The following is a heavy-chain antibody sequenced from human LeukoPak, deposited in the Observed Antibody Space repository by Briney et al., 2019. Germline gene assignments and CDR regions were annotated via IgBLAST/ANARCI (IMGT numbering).Heavy chain of an antibody. CDR1: GYSFTSQW. Sequence: GESLKISCQASGYSFTSQWIGWVRQMPGKGLGWMGIIYPDDSDTRYSPSFQGQVTISADKSISTAYLQWSSLKASDSAMYYCARHGKYYSGSHYFDFWGQGTLITVSS. J-gene: IGHJ4*02. CDR3: ARHGKYYSGSHYFDF. CDR2: IYPDDSDT. V-gene: IGHV5-51*01. D-gene: IGHD6-19*01.